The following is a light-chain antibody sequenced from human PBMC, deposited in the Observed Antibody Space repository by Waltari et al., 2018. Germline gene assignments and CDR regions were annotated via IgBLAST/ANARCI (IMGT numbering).Light chain of an antibody. Sequence: QSVLTQPPSASGNPGQRVTISCSGSSSNIGSNYVYWYQQLPGTAPKLLIYRNNQRPSGVPDRFSGSKAGTSASLAISGLRSKDEADYYCAAWDDSLSGEVFGGGTKLTVL. CDR3: AAWDDSLSGEV. J-gene: IGLJ3*02. CDR1: SSNIGSNY. CDR2: RNN. V-gene: IGLV1-47*01.